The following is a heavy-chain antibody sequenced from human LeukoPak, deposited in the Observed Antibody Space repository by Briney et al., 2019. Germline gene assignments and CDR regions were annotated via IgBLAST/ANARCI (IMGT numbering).Heavy chain of an antibody. V-gene: IGHV4-4*07. CDR3: AREVVAAGGDWFDP. J-gene: IGHJ5*02. CDR1: GGSISSDY. CDR2: IYSSGSA. Sequence: PSETLSLTCTVSGGSISSDYWSWIRQPAGKGLEWIGRIYSSGSANYNSSLKSRVTMSADTSKNQFSLKLSSVTAADTAVYYCAREVVAAGGDWFDPWGQGTLVTVSS. D-gene: IGHD3-22*01.